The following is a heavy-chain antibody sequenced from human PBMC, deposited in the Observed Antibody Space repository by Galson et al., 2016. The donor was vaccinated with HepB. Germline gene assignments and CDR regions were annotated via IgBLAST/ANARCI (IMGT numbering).Heavy chain of an antibody. CDR1: GFTFNNAW. V-gene: IGHV3-15*01. CDR2: IKNKAHGGTT. Sequence: SLRLSCAASGFTFNNAWMSWVRQAAGKGLEWVGRIKNKAHGGTTDYAAPVKGRFTISRDDSKNTLYLQMSSQEAEDTAVYYCTTGTWTMDVWGQGTTVTVSS. D-gene: IGHD3/OR15-3a*01. J-gene: IGHJ6*02. CDR3: TTGTWTMDV.